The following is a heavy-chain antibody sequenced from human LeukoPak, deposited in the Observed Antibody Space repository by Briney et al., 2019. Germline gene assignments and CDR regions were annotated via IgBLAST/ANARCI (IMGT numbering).Heavy chain of an antibody. Sequence: GASVKVSCKASGYTFTSYGISWVRQAPGQGLEWIGWISAYNGNTNYAQKLQGRVTMTTDTSTSTAYMELRSLRSEDTAEYYCARGRGYYNTTSSYYTYYFDYWGQGTLVTVSS. CDR1: GYTFTSYG. J-gene: IGHJ4*02. CDR3: ARGRGYYNTTSSYYTYYFDY. CDR2: ISAYNGNT. V-gene: IGHV1-18*01. D-gene: IGHD3-22*01.